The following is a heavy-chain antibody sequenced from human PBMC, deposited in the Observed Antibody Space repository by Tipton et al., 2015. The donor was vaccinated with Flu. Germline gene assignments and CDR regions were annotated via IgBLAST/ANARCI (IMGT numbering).Heavy chain of an antibody. D-gene: IGHD2-15*01. CDR2: IYYSGST. Sequence: TLSLTCTVSGGPISSSSYYWGWIRQPPGKGLEWIGSIYYSGSTYYNPSLKSRVTISVDTSKNQFSLKLSSVTAADTAVYYCARDWVAGYCSGGSCYSWGQGTLVTVSS. CDR3: ARDWVAGYCSGGSCYS. V-gene: IGHV4-39*07. CDR1: GGPISSSSYY. J-gene: IGHJ4*02.